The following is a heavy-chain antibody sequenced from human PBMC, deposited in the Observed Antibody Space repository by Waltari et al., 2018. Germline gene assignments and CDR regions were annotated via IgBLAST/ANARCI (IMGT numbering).Heavy chain of an antibody. CDR3: ARDLRAYYDSSGRGVY. D-gene: IGHD3-22*01. Sequence: QVRLVQSGPQVKKPGASMKVSCKASGYTFTTYGITWGRQAPGQGLEWVGWISPYNGKTYYAQKLQDRLTVTSDTSTTTAYLELRSLRPDDTAVYFCARDLRAYYDSSGRGVYWGQGTLVAVSS. J-gene: IGHJ4*02. CDR2: ISPYNGKT. V-gene: IGHV1-18*01. CDR1: GYTFTTYG.